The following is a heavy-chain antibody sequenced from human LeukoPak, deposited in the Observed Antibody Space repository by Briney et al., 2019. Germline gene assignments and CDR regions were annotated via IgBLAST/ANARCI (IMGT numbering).Heavy chain of an antibody. J-gene: IGHJ6*03. Sequence: ASVKVSCKASGYTFTSYDINWVRQATGQGLEWMGWMNPNSGNTGYAQRFQGRVTMTRNTSISTAYMELSSLRSEDTAVYYCARARLGYDYMDVWGKGTTVTISS. CDR3: ARARLGYDYMDV. CDR1: GYTFTSYD. D-gene: IGHD2-15*01. V-gene: IGHV1-8*01. CDR2: MNPNSGNT.